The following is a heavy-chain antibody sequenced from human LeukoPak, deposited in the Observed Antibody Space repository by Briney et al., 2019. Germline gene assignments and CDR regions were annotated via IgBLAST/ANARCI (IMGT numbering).Heavy chain of an antibody. Sequence: GSLRLSCAASGFTFSRYSMHWVRQAPGKGLEWVAIIWYDGSGKYYADSVKGRFTISRDNSNNTLYLQMNSPRVEDTALYYCARDYSSSWDYWGQGTLVTVSS. CDR1: GFTFSRYS. V-gene: IGHV3-33*01. CDR2: IWYDGSGK. J-gene: IGHJ4*02. D-gene: IGHD6-13*01. CDR3: ARDYSSSWDY.